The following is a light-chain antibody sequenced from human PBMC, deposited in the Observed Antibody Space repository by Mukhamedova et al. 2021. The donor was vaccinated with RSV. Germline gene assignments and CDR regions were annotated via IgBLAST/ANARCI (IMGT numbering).Light chain of an antibody. CDR2: GSS. J-gene: IGKJ5*01. Sequence: WYQRRVHGKGPKLLIYGSSIVQSGVPSRFSGSGSGTDFILTITSLQPEDFVTYYGQQASTLPITFGQGTRLE. V-gene: IGKV1D-12*01. CDR3: QQASTLPIT.